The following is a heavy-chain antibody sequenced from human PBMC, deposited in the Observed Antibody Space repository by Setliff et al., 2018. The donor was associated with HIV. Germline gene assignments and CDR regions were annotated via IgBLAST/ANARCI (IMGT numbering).Heavy chain of an antibody. CDR3: ASHAPYTSSWNAAAFDI. Sequence: SETLSLTCAVSGDSITSGGYFWSWIRQHPGKGLEWIGHIYYSGSTYYNPSLKSRVTISIDTSKNQFSLKLSSVTPADTAVYYCASHAPYTSSWNAAAFDIWGQGTMVTVSS. CDR1: GDSITSGGYF. V-gene: IGHV4-31*11. CDR2: IYYSGST. D-gene: IGHD6-13*01. J-gene: IGHJ3*02.